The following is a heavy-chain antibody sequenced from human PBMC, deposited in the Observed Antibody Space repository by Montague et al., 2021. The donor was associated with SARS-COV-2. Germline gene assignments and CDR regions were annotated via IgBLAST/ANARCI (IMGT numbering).Heavy chain of an antibody. Sequence: SLRLSCAASGFTFSSYAMHWVRQAPGKGLEWVAVISYDGSNKYYADSVKGRFTFSRDNSKNTLYLQMNSLRAEDTAVYYCASGYDLLTGYYPFDYWGQGTLVTVSS. J-gene: IGHJ4*02. D-gene: IGHD3-9*01. V-gene: IGHV3-30*04. CDR3: ASGYDLLTGYYPFDY. CDR1: GFTFSSYA. CDR2: ISYDGSNK.